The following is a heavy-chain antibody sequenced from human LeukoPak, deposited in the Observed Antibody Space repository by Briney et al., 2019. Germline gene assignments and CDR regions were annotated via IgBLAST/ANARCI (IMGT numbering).Heavy chain of an antibody. CDR2: IIPIFGTA. CDR1: GGTFSSYA. CDR3: ARGSVFVGAMARYYYYYMDV. D-gene: IGHD1-26*01. V-gene: IGHV1-69*13. Sequence: ASVKVSCKASGGTFSSYAISWVRPAPGQGLEWMGGIIPIFGTANYAQKFQGRVTITADESTSTAYMELSSLRSEDTAVYYCARGSVFVGAMARYYYYYMDVWGKGTTVTVSS. J-gene: IGHJ6*03.